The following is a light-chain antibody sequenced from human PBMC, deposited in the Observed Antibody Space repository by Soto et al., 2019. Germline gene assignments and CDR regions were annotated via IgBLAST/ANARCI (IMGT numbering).Light chain of an antibody. Sequence: LTQPASVSGSPGQSIAMSCTGTSSDVGTHNLVSWYQQHPGKAPKLIIYDVSNRPSGVSDRFFGSKSGNTASLTISGLQAEDEADYYCSSFTTTNTYVFGTGTKVTVL. CDR3: SSFTTTNTYV. J-gene: IGLJ1*01. CDR2: DVS. CDR1: SSDVGTHNL. V-gene: IGLV2-14*03.